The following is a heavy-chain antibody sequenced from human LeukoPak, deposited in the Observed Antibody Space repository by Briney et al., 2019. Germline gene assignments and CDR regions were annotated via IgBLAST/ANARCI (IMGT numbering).Heavy chain of an antibody. CDR1: GFTVSSNY. J-gene: IGHJ6*02. Sequence: GGSLRLSCAASGFTVSSNYMSWVRQAPGKGLEWVSVIYSGGSTYYADSVKGQFTISRHNSKNTLYLQMNSLRAEDTAVYYCARDGGIAVAGTHYYYYGMDVWGQGTTVTVSS. CDR2: IYSGGST. CDR3: ARDGGIAVAGTHYYYYGMDV. D-gene: IGHD6-19*01. V-gene: IGHV3-53*04.